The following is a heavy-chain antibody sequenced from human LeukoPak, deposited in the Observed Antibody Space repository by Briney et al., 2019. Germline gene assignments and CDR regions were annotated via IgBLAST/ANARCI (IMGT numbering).Heavy chain of an antibody. CDR1: GGSISSYY. V-gene: IGHV4-59*01. CDR2: IYYSGST. D-gene: IGHD6-13*01. J-gene: IGHJ3*02. Sequence: SETLSLTCTVSGGSISSYYWSWIQQPPGKGLEWIGDIYYSGSTNYNPSLKSRVTISVDTSKNQFSLKLSSVTAADTAVYYCARGGQLADAFDIWGQGTMVTVSS. CDR3: ARGGQLADAFDI.